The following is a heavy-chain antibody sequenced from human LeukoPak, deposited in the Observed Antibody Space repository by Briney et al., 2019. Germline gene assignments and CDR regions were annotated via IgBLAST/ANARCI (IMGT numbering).Heavy chain of an antibody. V-gene: IGHV4-30-2*01. Sequence: SETLSLTCAVSGGSISSDGYSWRWIRQPPGKGLEWIGYIYHSGSTYYNPSLKSRATISVDRSKNQFSLNLSSATAADTAVYYCARGSGGIYYGGIDYWGQGTLVIVSS. CDR1: GGSISSDGYS. CDR2: IYHSGST. J-gene: IGHJ4*02. CDR3: ARGSGGIYYGGIDY. D-gene: IGHD1-26*01.